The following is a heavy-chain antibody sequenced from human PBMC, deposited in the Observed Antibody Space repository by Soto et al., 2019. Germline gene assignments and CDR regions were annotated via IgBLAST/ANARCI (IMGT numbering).Heavy chain of an antibody. Sequence: SVKVSCKPSGLTCRDCAGQWVRQRRGRRLERIGWIVVGSGNTNYAQDFQGRVTIKRDTSTDTVYMELSSLSSEDSAVFFCAADVLTYGNGGYFFDGFDTWGQGTKVTVSS. CDR3: AADVLTYGNGGYFFDGFDT. CDR2: IVVGSGNT. CDR1: GLTCRDCA. D-gene: IGHD2-15*01. V-gene: IGHV1-58*01. J-gene: IGHJ3*02.